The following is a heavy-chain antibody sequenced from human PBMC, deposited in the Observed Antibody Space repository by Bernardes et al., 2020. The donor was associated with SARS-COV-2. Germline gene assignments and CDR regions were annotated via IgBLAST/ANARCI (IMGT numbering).Heavy chain of an antibody. CDR1: GFTFKTFA. Sequence: GGSLRLSCAASGFTFKTFAMHWVRRAPGKGLEHVSTISSNGQSTYYADSVKGRFTISRDNSKNMLFLQMGSLRGEDMAIYYCARARKTYDILTGYSHWGQGTPVIVSS. CDR2: ISSNGQST. J-gene: IGHJ4*02. V-gene: IGHV3-64*02. D-gene: IGHD3-9*01. CDR3: ARARKTYDILTGYSH.